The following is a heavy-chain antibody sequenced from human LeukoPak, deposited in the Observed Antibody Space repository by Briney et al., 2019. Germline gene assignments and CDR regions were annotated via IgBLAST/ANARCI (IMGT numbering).Heavy chain of an antibody. Sequence: PSETLSLTCTVSGGSISSSSYYWGWIRQPPGKGLEWIGSIYYSGSTYYNPSLKSRVTISVDTSKNQFSLKLSSVTAADTAVYYCARAHIIVATPFDYWGQGTLVTVSS. CDR1: GGSISSSSYY. D-gene: IGHD5-12*01. V-gene: IGHV4-39*07. CDR2: IYYSGST. CDR3: ARAHIIVATPFDY. J-gene: IGHJ4*02.